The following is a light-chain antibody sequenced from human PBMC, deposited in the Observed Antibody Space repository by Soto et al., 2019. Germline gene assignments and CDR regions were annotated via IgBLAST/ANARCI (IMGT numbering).Light chain of an antibody. Sequence: ENVLTQSPAPLSLSPGERATLSCRASQSVSSYLGWYQQKPGQAPRLLIYDASNRATGIPARFSGSGSGTDFTLTISSLEPEDFAVYYCQHRSNWPLTFGGGTKVGIK. V-gene: IGKV3-11*01. CDR2: DAS. J-gene: IGKJ4*01. CDR1: QSVSSY. CDR3: QHRSNWPLT.